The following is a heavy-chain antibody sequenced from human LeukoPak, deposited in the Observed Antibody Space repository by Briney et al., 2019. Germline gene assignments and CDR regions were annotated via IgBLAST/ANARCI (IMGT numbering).Heavy chain of an antibody. CDR3: ARDQDWLLLFGY. CDR1: AYTFTGYY. Sequence: ASVKVSCKASAYTFTGYYMHWVRQAPGPGLEWMGWINPNSGGTNYAQKFQGRVTMTRDTTISTAYMELSRLRSDDTAVYYCARDQDWLLLFGYWGQGTLVTVSS. V-gene: IGHV1-2*02. CDR2: INPNSGGT. J-gene: IGHJ4*02. D-gene: IGHD3/OR15-3a*01.